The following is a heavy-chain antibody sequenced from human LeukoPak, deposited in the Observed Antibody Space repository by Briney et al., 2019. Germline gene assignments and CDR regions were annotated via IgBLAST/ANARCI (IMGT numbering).Heavy chain of an antibody. Sequence: SETLSLTCIVSGGSISSTSYYWGWIRQPPGKGLEWIGTIFYRGSTYYNPSLKSRVTISVDTSNNQFSLRLSSVTAADTAVYYCAILGTGGSWGQGTLVTVSS. CDR1: GGSISSTSYY. CDR3: AILGTGGS. V-gene: IGHV4-39*01. J-gene: IGHJ5*02. CDR2: IFYRGST. D-gene: IGHD3-10*01.